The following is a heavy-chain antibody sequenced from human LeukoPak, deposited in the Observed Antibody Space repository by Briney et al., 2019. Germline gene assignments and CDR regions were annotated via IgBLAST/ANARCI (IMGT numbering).Heavy chain of an antibody. J-gene: IGHJ4*02. CDR1: GDGFDNYW. V-gene: IGHV5-51*01. CDR2: IHPSSSAT. Sequence: GESLKISCRVSGDGFDNYWIGWVRHMSGEGLQWVAIIHPSSSATHYSPSFQGRVSISADKAITTAYLQWSSLKASDTAVYYCARGPRGGNWNEALDYWGQGTLVTVSS. D-gene: IGHD1-1*01. CDR3: ARGPRGGNWNEALDY.